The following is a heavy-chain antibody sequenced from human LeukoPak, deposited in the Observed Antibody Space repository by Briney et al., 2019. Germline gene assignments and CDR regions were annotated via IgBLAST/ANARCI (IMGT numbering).Heavy chain of an antibody. D-gene: IGHD2-2*01. J-gene: IGHJ3*02. V-gene: IGHV1-8*01. Sequence: GASVKVSCKASGYTFTSYDINWVRQATGQGLEWMGWMNPNGGNTGYAQKFQGRVTMTRNTSISTAYMELSSLRSEDTAVYYCARVVPAAGDAFDIWGQGTMVTVSS. CDR1: GYTFTSYD. CDR3: ARVVPAAGDAFDI. CDR2: MNPNGGNT.